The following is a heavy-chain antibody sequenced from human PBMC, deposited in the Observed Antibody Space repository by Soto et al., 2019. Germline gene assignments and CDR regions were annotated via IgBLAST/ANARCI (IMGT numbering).Heavy chain of an antibody. D-gene: IGHD3-22*01. V-gene: IGHV4-31*03. J-gene: IGHJ4*02. CDR3: AREDYDTSGYSYFDY. CDR1: GGSISSGVYY. Sequence: QVQLQESGPGLVKPSQTLSLTCTVSGGSISSGVYYWSWIRQHPGKGLQWIGYIHYSGSTYHNPSLKRRVTMSVDTSKNQFSLKLSSVTAADTAVYYCAREDYDTSGYSYFDYWGQGTLVTVSS. CDR2: IHYSGST.